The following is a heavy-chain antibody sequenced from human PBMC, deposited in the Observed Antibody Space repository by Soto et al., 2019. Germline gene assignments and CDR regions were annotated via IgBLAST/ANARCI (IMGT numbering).Heavy chain of an antibody. V-gene: IGHV1-46*03. CDR3: ARVEYSGYDPFDY. Sequence: GASVKVSCKASGYTFTSSYMHWVRQAPGQGLEWMGIINPSGGNTTYAQKLQGRVTMTRDTSTSTVYMELSSLRSEDTAVYYCARVEYSGYDPFDYWGQGTLVTVSS. J-gene: IGHJ4*02. D-gene: IGHD5-12*01. CDR1: GYTFTSSY. CDR2: INPSGGNT.